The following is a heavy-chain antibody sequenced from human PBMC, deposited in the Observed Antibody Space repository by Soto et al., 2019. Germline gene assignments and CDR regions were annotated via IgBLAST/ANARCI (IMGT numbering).Heavy chain of an antibody. CDR3: ARAAYYDILTGYSPMPFFDY. V-gene: IGHV1-18*04. D-gene: IGHD3-9*01. Sequence: ASVKVSCKASGYTFTSYGISWVRQAPGQGLEWMGWISAYNGNTNYAQKLQGRVTMTTDTSTSTAYMELRSLRSDDTAVYYCARAAYYDILTGYSPMPFFDYWGQGTLVTV. CDR2: ISAYNGNT. J-gene: IGHJ4*02. CDR1: GYTFTSYG.